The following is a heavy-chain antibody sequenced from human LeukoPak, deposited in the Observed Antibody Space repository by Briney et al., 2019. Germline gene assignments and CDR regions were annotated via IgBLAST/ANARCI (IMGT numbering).Heavy chain of an antibody. CDR2: INTNTGNP. V-gene: IGHV7-4-1*02. CDR1: GYTFTSYA. Sequence: ASVKVSCKASGYTFTSYAMNWVRQAPGQGLEWMGWINTNTGNPTYAQGFTGRFVFSSDTSVSTAYLQISSLKAEDTAVYYCARGGSYDFWSGYYPPVWGQGTTVTVSS. J-gene: IGHJ6*02. D-gene: IGHD3-3*01. CDR3: ARGGSYDFWSGYYPPV.